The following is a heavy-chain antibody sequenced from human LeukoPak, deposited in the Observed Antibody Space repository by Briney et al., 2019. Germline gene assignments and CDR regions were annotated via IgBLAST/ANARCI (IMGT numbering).Heavy chain of an antibody. CDR2: IKQDGSEK. Sequence: GGSLRLSCAASGFTFSSYWMSWVRQAPGKGLEWVANIKQDGSEKYYVDSVKGRFTISRDNAKNSLYLQMNSLRAEDTAVYYCTRGARDTAMVRGNYFDYWGQGTLVTVSS. D-gene: IGHD5-18*01. J-gene: IGHJ4*02. CDR1: GFTFSSYW. V-gene: IGHV3-7*03. CDR3: TRGARDTAMVRGNYFDY.